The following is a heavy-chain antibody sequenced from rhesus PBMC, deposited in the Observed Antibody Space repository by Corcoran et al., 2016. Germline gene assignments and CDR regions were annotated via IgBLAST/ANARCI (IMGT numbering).Heavy chain of an antibody. CDR3: ARDCTSTTCYRFDY. J-gene: IGHJ4*01. V-gene: IGHV4S7*01. CDR2: IYGSSGST. D-gene: IGHD2-2*01. CDR1: GGSISARYY. Sequence: QVQLQESGPGLVKPSETLSLTCAVSGGSISARYYWNWIRPPPGTGLEWIGNIYGSSGSTYYNPSLKSRVTISKDTSKNQFSLKLSSVTAADTAVYYCARDCTSTTCYRFDYWGQGVLVTVSS.